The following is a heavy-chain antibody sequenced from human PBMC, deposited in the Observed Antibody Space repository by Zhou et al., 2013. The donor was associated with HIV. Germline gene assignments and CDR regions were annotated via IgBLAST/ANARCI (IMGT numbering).Heavy chain of an antibody. CDR2: MYHSGST. D-gene: IGHD6-19*01. J-gene: IGHJ4*02. Sequence: QVQLQESGPGLVKSSETLSLTCAVSGYSISSGYYWGWIRQSPGQGLEWIGSMYHSGSTYYNPSLKSRVTIAGDTPKNQFSLNLSSVTAADTAVYFCTIADQWLARFDHWGQGTLVTVSS. CDR1: GYSISSGYY. V-gene: IGHV4-38-2*01. CDR3: TIADQWLARFDH.